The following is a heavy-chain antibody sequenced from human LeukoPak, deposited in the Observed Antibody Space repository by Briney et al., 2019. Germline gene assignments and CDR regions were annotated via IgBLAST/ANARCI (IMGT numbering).Heavy chain of an antibody. CDR1: GGSISSTSYY. Sequence: SETLSLTCTVSGGSISSTSYYWGWIRQPPGKGLEWIGSITYSGKTYDNPSLKSRVTISVERSRNQFSLKLTSVTAADTAVYYCARHAGVWGPPEDAFDIWGQGTMVTVSS. CDR3: ARHAGVWGPPEDAFDI. CDR2: ITYSGKT. D-gene: IGHD3-16*01. J-gene: IGHJ3*02. V-gene: IGHV4-39*01.